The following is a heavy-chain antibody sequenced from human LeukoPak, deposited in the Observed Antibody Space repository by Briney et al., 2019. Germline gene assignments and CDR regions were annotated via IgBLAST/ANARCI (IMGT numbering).Heavy chain of an antibody. CDR1: GFTFSTYG. CDR2: ISSSSSYI. Sequence: GGSLRLSCAASGFTFSTYGMHWVRQAPGKGLEWVSSISSSSSYIYYADSVKGRFTISRDNAKNSLYLQMNSLRVEDTAVYYCARAYSERYGLGYYYMDLWGKGTTVTVSS. CDR3: ARAYSERYGLGYYYMDL. J-gene: IGHJ6*03. D-gene: IGHD6-13*01. V-gene: IGHV3-21*01.